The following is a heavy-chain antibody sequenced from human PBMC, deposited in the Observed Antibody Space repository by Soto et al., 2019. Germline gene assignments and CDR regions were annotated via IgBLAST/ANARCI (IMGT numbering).Heavy chain of an antibody. Sequence: SETLSLTCAVYGGSFSGYYWSWIRQPPGKGLEWIGEINHSGSTNYNPSLKSRVTISVDTSKNQFSLKLSSVTAADTAVYYCARGRRFTPGYDILTGPKGDDYWGQGTLDTVSS. CDR3: ARGRRFTPGYDILTGPKGDDY. J-gene: IGHJ4*02. V-gene: IGHV4-34*01. CDR2: INHSGST. D-gene: IGHD3-9*01. CDR1: GGSFSGYY.